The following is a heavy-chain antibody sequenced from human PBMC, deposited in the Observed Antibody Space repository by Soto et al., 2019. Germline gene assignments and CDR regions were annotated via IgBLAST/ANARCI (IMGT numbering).Heavy chain of an antibody. J-gene: IGHJ4*02. CDR1: GFTFDDYA. D-gene: IGHD3-10*01. CDR2: ISWNGDAT. Sequence: EVQLVESGGGLVQPGGSLRLSCAASGFTFDDYAIHWVRQIPGKGLEWVSGISWNGDATGYADSVKGRFTISRDNAKISLYLQMDRLTPEDTAMYYCAILPLFGSGFACWGQGTLVTVSS. V-gene: IGHV3-9*01. CDR3: AILPLFGSGFAC.